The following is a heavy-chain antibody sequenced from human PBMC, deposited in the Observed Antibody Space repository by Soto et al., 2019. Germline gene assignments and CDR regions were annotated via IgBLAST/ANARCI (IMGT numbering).Heavy chain of an antibody. J-gene: IGHJ6*03. V-gene: IGHV1-46*01. CDR2: MNPSGGST. CDR3: ARGVRTGGQQLVLYYYYMDV. D-gene: IGHD6-13*01. Sequence: GASVKVSCKASGYTFTSYYMHWVRQAPGQGLEWMGIMNPSGGSTGYAQKFQGRVTMTRNTSISTAYMELSSLRSEDTAVYYCARGVRTGGQQLVLYYYYMDVWGKGTTVTVSS. CDR1: GYTFTSYY.